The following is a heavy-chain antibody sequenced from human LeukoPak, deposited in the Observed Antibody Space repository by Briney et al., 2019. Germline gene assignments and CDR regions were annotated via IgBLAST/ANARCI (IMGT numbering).Heavy chain of an antibody. D-gene: IGHD6-19*01. Sequence: GGSLILSCAASGFTFSTHEMNWVRQSPGKGLEWVSYISSSGSSIYSADSVKGRFTISRDNAKNSLFLQLNSLRAEDTAVYYCARSAGNGYFDYWGQGTLVTVSS. J-gene: IGHJ4*02. CDR1: GFTFSTHE. CDR2: ISSSGSSI. V-gene: IGHV3-48*03. CDR3: ARSAGNGYFDY.